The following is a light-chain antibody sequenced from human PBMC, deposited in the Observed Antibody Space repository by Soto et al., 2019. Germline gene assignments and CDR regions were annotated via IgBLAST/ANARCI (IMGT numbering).Light chain of an antibody. CDR3: QQYDNSPWT. CDR2: GAS. V-gene: IGKV3-20*01. J-gene: IGKJ1*01. CDR1: QSVRRSY. Sequence: VLTQSPGALSLSPGERATPSCKTSQSVRRSYLACYHQQPAPAPRHPIYGASTRATGIPARFSGSGAGTDFTLTISSLQPEDVAVYYCQQYDNSPWTFGQGTKVDIK.